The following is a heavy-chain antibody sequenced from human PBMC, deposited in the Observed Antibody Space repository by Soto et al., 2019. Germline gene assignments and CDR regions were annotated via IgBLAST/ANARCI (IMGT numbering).Heavy chain of an antibody. Sequence: EVQLLESGGGLVQPGGSLRLSCAASGFTFSSYAMSWVRQAPGKGLEWVSAISGSGGSTYYADSVKGRFTISRDNSKNTLYLQMNSLRAEDTAVYYCAFSPTKVTTSLDYWGQGTLVTVSS. J-gene: IGHJ4*02. D-gene: IGHD4-17*01. CDR2: ISGSGGST. CDR1: GFTFSSYA. V-gene: IGHV3-23*01. CDR3: AFSPTKVTTSLDY.